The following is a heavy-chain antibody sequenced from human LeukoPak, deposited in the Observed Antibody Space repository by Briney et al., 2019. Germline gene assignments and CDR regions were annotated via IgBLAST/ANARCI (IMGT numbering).Heavy chain of an antibody. D-gene: IGHD6-19*01. CDR3: AKDLDSTDLYDNAD. V-gene: IGHV3-23*01. Sequence: PGGSLRLSCVASGSTFSRYAMNWVRQTPGKGLEWVSLIGTNEQRTHYADSVKGRFTISRDNSKNTLFLQMNSLRAEDTAVYYCAKDLDSTDLYDNADWGQGTLVTVSS. J-gene: IGHJ1*01. CDR1: GSTFSRYA. CDR2: IGTNEQRT.